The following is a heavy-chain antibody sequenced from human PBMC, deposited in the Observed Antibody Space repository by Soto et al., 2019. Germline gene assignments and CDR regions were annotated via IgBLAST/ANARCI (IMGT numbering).Heavy chain of an antibody. J-gene: IGHJ6*02. V-gene: IGHV3-15*01. CDR2: IKSKTDGGTT. CDR3: TTDAPAYGMYV. Sequence: EVQLVESGGGLVKPGGSLRLSCAASGFTFSNALMSWVRQAPGKGREWVGRIKSKTDGGTTDYAAPVKGRFTISRDDSTNTLYLQMNSLKTEDTAVYYCTTDAPAYGMYVWGQGTTVTVS. CDR1: GFTFSNAL.